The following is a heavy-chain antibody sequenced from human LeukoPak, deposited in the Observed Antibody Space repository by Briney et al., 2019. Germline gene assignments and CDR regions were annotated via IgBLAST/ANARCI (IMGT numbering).Heavy chain of an antibody. CDR3: AKDSAYYGMDV. V-gene: IGHV3-30*18. J-gene: IGHJ6*02. CDR2: ISYDGSNK. CDR1: GFTFSSYG. Sequence: HPGGSLRLSCAASGFTFSSYGMHWVRQAPGKGLEWVAVISYDGSNKYYADSVKGRFTISRDNSKNTLYLQMSSLRAEDTAVYYCAKDSAYYGMDVWGQGTTVTASS.